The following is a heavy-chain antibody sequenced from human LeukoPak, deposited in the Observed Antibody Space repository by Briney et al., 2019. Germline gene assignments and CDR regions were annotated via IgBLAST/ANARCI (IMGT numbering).Heavy chain of an antibody. Sequence: PSETLSLTCTVSGASITIGAEGYHWGWIRQPPGKGLEWIGTIYYTGISYYNPSLESRVTSSLDTSKNQFSLTLNSVTAADTAVYYCVRADYNGGNPGSFDIWGRGTMVTVSS. J-gene: IGHJ3*02. D-gene: IGHD2-8*01. CDR3: VRADYNGGNPGSFDI. CDR2: IYYTGIS. V-gene: IGHV4-39*07. CDR1: GASITIGAEGYH.